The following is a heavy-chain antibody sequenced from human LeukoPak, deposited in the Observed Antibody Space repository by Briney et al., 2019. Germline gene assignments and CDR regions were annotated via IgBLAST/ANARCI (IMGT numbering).Heavy chain of an antibody. V-gene: IGHV3-23*01. J-gene: IGHJ4*02. CDR1: GFTFSSYA. CDR3: ATGPGYSGSGQ. CDR2: ISGSGGST. D-gene: IGHD3-10*01. Sequence: GGSLRLSCAASGFTFSSYAMSWVRQAPGKGLEWVSAISGSGGSTYYADSVKGRFTISRDNSKNTLYLQMNSLRAEDTAVYYCATGPGYSGSGQWGQGALVTVSS.